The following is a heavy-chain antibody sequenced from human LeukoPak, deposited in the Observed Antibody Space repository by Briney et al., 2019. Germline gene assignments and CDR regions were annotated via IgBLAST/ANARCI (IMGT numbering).Heavy chain of an antibody. J-gene: IGHJ6*02. Sequence: ASVKVSCKASGYTFTSYGISWVRQAPGQGLEWMGWISAYNGNTNYAQKLQGRVTMTTDTSTSTAYMELRSPRSDDTAVYYCAREGYYYDSSGYPDPRYYYYGMDVWGQGTTVTVSS. CDR1: GYTFTSYG. CDR3: AREGYYYDSSGYPDPRYYYYGMDV. V-gene: IGHV1-18*01. D-gene: IGHD3-22*01. CDR2: ISAYNGNT.